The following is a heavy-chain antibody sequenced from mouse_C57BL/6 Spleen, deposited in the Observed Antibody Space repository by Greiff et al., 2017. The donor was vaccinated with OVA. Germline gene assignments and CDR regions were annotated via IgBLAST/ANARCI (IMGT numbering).Heavy chain of an antibody. J-gene: IGHJ1*03. CDR3: AGVSSTTVVARYFDV. Sequence: QVQLQQPGTELVKPGASVKLSCKASGYTFTSYWMHWVKQRPGQGLEWIGNINPSNGGTNYNEKFKSKATLTVDKSSSTAYMQLSSLTSEDSAVYYCAGVSSTTVVARYFDVWGTGTTVTVSS. D-gene: IGHD1-1*01. CDR1: GYTFTSYW. V-gene: IGHV1-53*01. CDR2: INPSNGGT.